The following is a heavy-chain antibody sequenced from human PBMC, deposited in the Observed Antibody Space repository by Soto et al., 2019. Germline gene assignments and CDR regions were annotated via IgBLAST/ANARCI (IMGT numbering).Heavy chain of an antibody. CDR1: GFTFDDYG. V-gene: IGHV3-20*01. J-gene: IGHJ6*03. Sequence: PGGSLRLSCAASGFTFDDYGMSWVRQAPGKGLEWVSGINWNGGSTGYADSVKGRFTISRDNAKNSLYLQMNSLRAEDTALYHCAGGCAGGCCYYYYYMDVWGKGTTLTVSS. CDR3: AGGCAGGCCYYYYYMDV. D-gene: IGHD3-16*01. CDR2: INWNGGST.